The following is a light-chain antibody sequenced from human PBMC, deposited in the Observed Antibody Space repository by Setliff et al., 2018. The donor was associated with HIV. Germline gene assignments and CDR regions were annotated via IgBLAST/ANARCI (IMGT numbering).Light chain of an antibody. J-gene: IGLJ1*01. Sequence: ALTQPASVSGSPGQSITISCTGTSSDVGTYNAVYWYQQHPGKAPKLTIYDVSTRPSGVSNRFSGSKSGNTASLTISGLQTEDEADYYCSSYTSSSTDVFGTGTKV. CDR2: DVS. CDR3: SSYTSSSTDV. CDR1: SSDVGTYNA. V-gene: IGLV2-14*01.